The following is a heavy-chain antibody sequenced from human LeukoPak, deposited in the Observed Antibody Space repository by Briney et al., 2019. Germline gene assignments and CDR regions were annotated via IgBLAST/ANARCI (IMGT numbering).Heavy chain of an antibody. D-gene: IGHD2-2*01. CDR3: ARGGGDIVVVPAARWFDP. CDR1: GGSFSGYY. V-gene: IGHV4-34*01. Sequence: PSYTLSLTCAVYGGSFSGYYWSWIRQPPGKGLEWIGEINHSRSTNYNPSLKSRITISVDTSKNQFSLKLSSVTAADTAVYYCARGGGDIVVVPAARWFDPWGQGTLVTVSS. J-gene: IGHJ5*02. CDR2: INHSRST.